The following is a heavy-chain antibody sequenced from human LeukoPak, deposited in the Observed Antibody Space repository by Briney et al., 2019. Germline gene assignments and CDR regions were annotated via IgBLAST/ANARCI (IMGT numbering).Heavy chain of an antibody. CDR2: ISSSGSTI. D-gene: IGHD3-10*02. J-gene: IGHJ6*04. CDR1: GFTFSSYE. V-gene: IGHV3-48*03. Sequence: GGSLRLSCAASGFTFSSYEMNWVRQASGKGLDLVSYISSSGSTIYYADSVKGRFTISRDNAKNSLYLQMNSLRAEDTAVYYCAELGITMIGGVWGKGTTVTISS. CDR3: AELGITMIGGV.